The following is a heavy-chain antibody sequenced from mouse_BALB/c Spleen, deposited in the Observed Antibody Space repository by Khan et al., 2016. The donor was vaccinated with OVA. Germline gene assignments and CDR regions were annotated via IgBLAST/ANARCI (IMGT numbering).Heavy chain of an antibody. J-gene: IGHJ4*01. V-gene: IGHV9-3-1*01. D-gene: IGHD2-10*01. CDR3: ARPPYFSYVLDS. CDR1: GYTFTNYG. Sequence: QIQLVQSGPELKKPGETVKISCKASGYTFTNYGMNWVKQAPGKGLKWMGWINTYTGEPTYADDFKGRFAFSLETSASTAYLQIDNLKNEDTAIYFCARPPYFSYVLDSWGQGTSVTVSS. CDR2: INTYTGEP.